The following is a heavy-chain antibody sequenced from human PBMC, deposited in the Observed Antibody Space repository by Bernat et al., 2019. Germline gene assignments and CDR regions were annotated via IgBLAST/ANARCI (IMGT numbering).Heavy chain of an antibody. CDR3: AKDDDDYDSPLDYFDY. V-gene: IGHV3-23*04. J-gene: IGHJ4*02. CDR2: ISGSGGST. CDR1: GFTFSSYA. Sequence: EVQLVESGGGLVQPGGSLRLSCAASGFTFSSYAMSWVRQAPGKGLEWVSAISGSGGSTYYADSVKGRFTISRDNSKNTLYLQMNSLRAEDTAVYYCAKDDDDYDSPLDYFDYWGQGTLVTVSS. D-gene: IGHD4-17*01.